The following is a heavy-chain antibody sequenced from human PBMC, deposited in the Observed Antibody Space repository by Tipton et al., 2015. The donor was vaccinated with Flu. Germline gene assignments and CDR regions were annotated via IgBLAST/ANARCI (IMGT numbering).Heavy chain of an antibody. Sequence: TLSLTCSVFGASMRSYYWSWIRQPAGKGLEWIGRIYSSGSTNSNPALKSRVTMSIDTFESQLSLRLSSVTAADTAVYYCVREDYYGSSSYEANYYFDRWGQGTLVTVSS. CDR1: GASMRSYY. V-gene: IGHV4-4*07. CDR2: IYSSGST. CDR3: VREDYYGSSSYEANYYFDR. D-gene: IGHD3-10*01. J-gene: IGHJ4*02.